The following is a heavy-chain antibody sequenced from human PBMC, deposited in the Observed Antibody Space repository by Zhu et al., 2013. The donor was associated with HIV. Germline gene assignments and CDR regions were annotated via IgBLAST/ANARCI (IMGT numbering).Heavy chain of an antibody. V-gene: IGHV1-18*01. CDR2: ISIYNGNT. Sequence: QVQLVQSGTEVKKPGASVKVSCKASGYTFTSFGFSWVRQAPGQGLEWMGWISIYNGNTNYAQKFQDRVTMTTDTSTTTAYMELRSLRSDDTAIYYCARDLTGDYFSHDRLSYYYAMDVWGQGTTVTVSS. CDR1: GYTFTSFG. J-gene: IGHJ6*02. CDR3: ARDLTGDYFSHDRLSYYYAMDV. D-gene: IGHD7-27*01.